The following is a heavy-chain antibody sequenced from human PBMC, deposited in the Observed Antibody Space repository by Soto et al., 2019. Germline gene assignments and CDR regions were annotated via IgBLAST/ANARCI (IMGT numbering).Heavy chain of an antibody. J-gene: IGHJ3*01. V-gene: IGHV3-7*01. CDR3: ARDRGYSTFDF. Sequence: EVQLVESGGGLVQPGGSLRLSCGASGFTFSTYWMSWVRQAPGKGLEWVANMKEDGSEKNYVDSVKGRFTISRDNAKNSLYLQMNSLRAEDTAVYYCARDRGYSTFDFWGQGTVVTVSS. CDR1: GFTFSTYW. CDR2: MKEDGSEK. D-gene: IGHD6-13*01.